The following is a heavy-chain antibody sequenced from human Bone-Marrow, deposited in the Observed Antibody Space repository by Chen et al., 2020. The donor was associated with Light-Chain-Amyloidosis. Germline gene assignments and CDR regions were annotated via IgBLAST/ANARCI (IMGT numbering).Heavy chain of an antibody. CDR1: GYTFSNYA. CDR3: ARRYMDISRKYYFDY. D-gene: IGHD3-9*01. V-gene: IGHV7-4-1*02. Sequence: QVQLVQSGSELKEPGASVKLSCKTSGYTFSNYAINWVRLAPGQGLEWMGWLNPKTGNPTYADDFTGRFVFSLDTSVKTAWLQINSLKAEDTAIYFCARRYMDISRKYYFDYWGQGTLVTVSS. J-gene: IGHJ4*02. CDR2: LNPKTGNP.